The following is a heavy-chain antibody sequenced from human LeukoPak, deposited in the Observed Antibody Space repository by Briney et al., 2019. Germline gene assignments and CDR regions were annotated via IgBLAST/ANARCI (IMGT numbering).Heavy chain of an antibody. CDR3: ARAGFGIPFVI. D-gene: IGHD3-16*01. V-gene: IGHV3-7*01. Sequence: GGSLRLSCAASGFTFRSYWMNWVRQAPGKGLEWVANIKQDAREIYYVDSVKGRFTISRDNAQNSLYLQMNSLRAEDTAVYYCARAGFGIPFVIWGQGTMVTVSS. CDR2: IKQDAREI. J-gene: IGHJ3*02. CDR1: GFTFRSYW.